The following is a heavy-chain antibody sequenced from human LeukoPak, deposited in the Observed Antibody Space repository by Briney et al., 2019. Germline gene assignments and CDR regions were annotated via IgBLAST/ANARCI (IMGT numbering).Heavy chain of an antibody. Sequence: PGGSLRLSCAASGFIFSSYWMTWVRQAPGRGLEWVAIIKADGSEKYYVDSVKGRFTISRDNAKNSLFLQMNSLRDEDTAVYYCAGDSGWAFHYWGQGTLVTVSS. V-gene: IGHV3-7*01. J-gene: IGHJ4*02. CDR1: GFIFSSYW. CDR3: AGDSGWAFHY. D-gene: IGHD6-19*01. CDR2: IKADGSEK.